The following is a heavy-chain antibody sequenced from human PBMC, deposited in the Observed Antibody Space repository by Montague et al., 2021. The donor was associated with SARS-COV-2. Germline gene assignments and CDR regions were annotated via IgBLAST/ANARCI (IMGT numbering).Heavy chain of an antibody. V-gene: IGHV4-39*01. D-gene: IGHD3-3*01. CDR3: ARQKLGSVTIFGVVMHDRSFDP. Sequence: SETLSLTCTVSGGSISSSSYYWGWIRQPPGKGLEWIGNIYYSGSTYYNPSLKSRVTISVDTSKNQFSLKLSSVTAADTAVYYCARQKLGSVTIFGVVMHDRSFDPWGQGTLVTVSS. CDR2: IYYSGST. CDR1: GGSISSSSYY. J-gene: IGHJ5*02.